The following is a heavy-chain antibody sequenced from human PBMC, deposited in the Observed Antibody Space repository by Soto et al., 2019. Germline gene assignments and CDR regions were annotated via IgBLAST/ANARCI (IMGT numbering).Heavy chain of an antibody. Sequence: QVQLPESGPGLVKPSGTLSLSCAVSGDSISSSNWWSWVRQPPGKGLEWIGEIYRTGSTNYNPSLKSRVTISLDKSKNRFSLKLNSVTAADTAVYYCASRSTAHFDYWGQGTLVTVSS. D-gene: IGHD2-21*02. CDR3: ASRSTAHFDY. CDR1: GDSISSSNW. V-gene: IGHV4-4*02. CDR2: IYRTGST. J-gene: IGHJ4*02.